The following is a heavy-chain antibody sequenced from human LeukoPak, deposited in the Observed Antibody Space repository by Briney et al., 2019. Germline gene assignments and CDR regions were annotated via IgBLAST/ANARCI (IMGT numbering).Heavy chain of an antibody. D-gene: IGHD3-10*01. Sequence: KPSETLSLTCTLAGASIGTYYCGCIRQPPGKGLEWIGYIYYSGSTNYNPSLKSRVTISVDTSTKQFSLKLSSVPAAATAVYSCATRSGSTWRGYYYYYMDVWGKGTTVTVSS. J-gene: IGHJ6*03. CDR2: IYYSGST. CDR3: ATRSGSTWRGYYYYYMDV. CDR1: GASIGTYY. V-gene: IGHV4-59*01.